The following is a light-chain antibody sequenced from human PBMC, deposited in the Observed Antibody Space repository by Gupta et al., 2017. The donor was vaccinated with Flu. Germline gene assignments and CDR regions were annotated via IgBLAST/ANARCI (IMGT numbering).Light chain of an antibody. CDR2: DVS. CDR1: SSDVGGYNY. Sequence: QSALTQPRSVSGSPGQSVTISCTGTSSDVGGYNYVSWYQQHQGKAPKLMIYDVSKRPSGVPDRFSGSKSGNTAPLTISGLQADDEADYYCCSHAGSYTLVFGGGTKLTVL. CDR3: CSHAGSYTLV. V-gene: IGLV2-11*01. J-gene: IGLJ3*02.